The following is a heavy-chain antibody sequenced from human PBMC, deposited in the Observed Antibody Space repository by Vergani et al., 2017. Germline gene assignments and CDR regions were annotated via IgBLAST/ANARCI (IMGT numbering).Heavy chain of an antibody. V-gene: IGHV1-69*04. D-gene: IGHD2-15*01. CDR3: ARGAAGYCSGGSCYLSY. CDR2: IIPILGIA. J-gene: IGHJ4*02. CDR1: GGTFSSYA. Sequence: QVQLVQSGAEVKKPGASVKVSCKASGGTFSSYAISWVRQAPGQGLEWMGRIIPILGIANYAQKFQGRVTITADKSTSTAYMELSSLRSEDTAVYYCARGAAGYCSGGSCYLSYWGQGTLVTVSS.